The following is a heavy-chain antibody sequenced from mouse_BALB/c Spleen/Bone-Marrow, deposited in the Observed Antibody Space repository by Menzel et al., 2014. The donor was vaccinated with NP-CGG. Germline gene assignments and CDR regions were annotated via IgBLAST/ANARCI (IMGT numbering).Heavy chain of an antibody. CDR3: ARGGPYDYDYAMDY. CDR2: ISYDGSN. CDR1: GYSITSGYY. D-gene: IGHD2-4*01. Sequence: DVHLVESGPGLVRPSQSLSLTCSVTGYSITSGYYWNWIRQFPGNKLEWMGYISYDGSNNYNPSLKNRISITRGTSKNQFFLKLNSVTTEDTATYYCARGGPYDYDYAMDYWGRGTSVTVSS. J-gene: IGHJ4*01. V-gene: IGHV3-6*02.